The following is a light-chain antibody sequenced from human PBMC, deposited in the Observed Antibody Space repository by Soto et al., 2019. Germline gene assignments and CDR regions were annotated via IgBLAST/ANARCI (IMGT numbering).Light chain of an antibody. Sequence: DIQMTQSPSSLSASVGDRITITCRASQNIGAYLNWYQHKPRRAPRFLIYSVSTLQSCVPSRFNGGGSGTDFTLTISSLQPEDFASYYCQQSYSSPWTFGQGTKVDIK. CDR1: QNIGAY. CDR2: SVS. V-gene: IGKV1-39*01. J-gene: IGKJ1*01. CDR3: QQSYSSPWT.